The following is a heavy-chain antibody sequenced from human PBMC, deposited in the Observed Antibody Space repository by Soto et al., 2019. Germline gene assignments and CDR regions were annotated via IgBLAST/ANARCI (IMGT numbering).Heavy chain of an antibody. CDR3: ARTRGGMAARHLEY. J-gene: IGHJ4*02. D-gene: IGHD6-6*01. CDR1: GYMFTTYG. Sequence: QVQLVQSGGEVKKPGASVEVSCRTSGYMFTTYGMSWVRQAPGQGLEWMAWISAYNGNKKYAQKSQRRVNKTTHTLTSTVSMELRNLTTADTGTYFSARTRGGMAARHLEYWGQGTLVTGSS. V-gene: IGHV1-18*04. CDR2: ISAYNGNK.